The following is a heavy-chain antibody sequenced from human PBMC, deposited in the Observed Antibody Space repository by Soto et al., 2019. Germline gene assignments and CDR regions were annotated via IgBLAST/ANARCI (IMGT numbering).Heavy chain of an antibody. J-gene: IGHJ6*02. D-gene: IGHD2-21*01. CDR3: AGIGEDVYYGMDV. CDR1: GGSMRSYY. CDR2: IYSRGDT. Sequence: SETLSLTCSVSGGSMRSYYWNWLRQPAGKGPEWIGRIYSRGDTNYNPSVKSRVTMSVDTSKNEFSLRLNSVTAADTAVYYCAGIGEDVYYGMDVWGQGTTVTVSS. V-gene: IGHV4-4*07.